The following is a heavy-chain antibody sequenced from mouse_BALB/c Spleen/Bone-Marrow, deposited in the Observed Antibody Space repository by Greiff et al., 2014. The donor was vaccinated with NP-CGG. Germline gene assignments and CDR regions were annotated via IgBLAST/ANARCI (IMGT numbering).Heavy chain of an antibody. V-gene: IGHV1-14*01. CDR1: GYTFTSYV. J-gene: IGHJ2*01. CDR2: INPYNDGT. D-gene: IGHD2-14*01. Sequence: SGPELVKPGASVKMSCKASGYTFTSYVMHWVKQKPGQGLEWIGYINPYNDGTKYNEKFKGMATLTSDRSPSTAYMELSSLTSEDSAVYYCAKGGNYRYDFDYWGQGTTLTVSS. CDR3: AKGGNYRYDFDY.